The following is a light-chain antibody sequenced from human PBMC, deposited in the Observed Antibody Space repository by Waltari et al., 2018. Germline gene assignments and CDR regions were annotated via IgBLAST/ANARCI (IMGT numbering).Light chain of an antibody. CDR3: AAWDDSLKTVI. Sequence: QSVLTQPPSASGTPGQRVTISCSGSSSNLGSNTVNWYQQPPGTAPKLLIYSNDQRPSGVPDRFSGSKSGTSASLAISGLQSEDEAGYYCAAWDDSLKTVIFGGGTKLTVL. V-gene: IGLV1-44*01. CDR2: SND. J-gene: IGLJ2*01. CDR1: SSNLGSNT.